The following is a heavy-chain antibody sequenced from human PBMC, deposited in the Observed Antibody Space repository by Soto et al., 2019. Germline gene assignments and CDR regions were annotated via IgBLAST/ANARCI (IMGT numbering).Heavy chain of an antibody. Sequence: QVQLVQSGAEVKKPGASVKVSCKASGYTFTSYYMHWVRQAPGQGLEWMGIINPSGGSTSYAQKLQGRVTMTRDTSTSTVYMELSSLRSEDTAVYYCARGAREQQLFIGPRYYYYGMDVWGQGTTVTVSS. J-gene: IGHJ6*02. CDR3: ARGAREQQLFIGPRYYYYGMDV. CDR2: INPSGGST. D-gene: IGHD6-13*01. CDR1: GYTFTSYY. V-gene: IGHV1-46*04.